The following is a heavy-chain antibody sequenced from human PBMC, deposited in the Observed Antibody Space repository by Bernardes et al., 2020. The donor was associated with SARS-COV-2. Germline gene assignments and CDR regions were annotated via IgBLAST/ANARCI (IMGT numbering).Heavy chain of an antibody. CDR2: IYRSGST. Sequence: SETLSLTCTVSGGSISSSYYWGWIRQTPGKGLEWIGTIYRSGSTYYNPSLKGRVTISVDTSKNQFSLSLSAVTAADTAVYYCTRSSGIAVAEVDYWGQGTLVTVSS. D-gene: IGHD6-19*01. CDR3: TRSSGIAVAEVDY. J-gene: IGHJ4*02. V-gene: IGHV4-38-2*02. CDR1: GGSISSSYY.